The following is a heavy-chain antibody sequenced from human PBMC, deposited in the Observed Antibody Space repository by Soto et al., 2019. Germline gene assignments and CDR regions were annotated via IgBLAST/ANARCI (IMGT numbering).Heavy chain of an antibody. CDR3: ARDLMATGNYYYYGMDV. V-gene: IGHV1-18*01. D-gene: IGHD3-9*01. Sequence: ASVKVSCKASGYTFASYGFSWVRQAPGQGLEWMGWISAYNADTKYAQRFQGRVTMTIDTSTSTAYMELRSLRSDDTAVFYCARDLMATGNYYYYGMDVWGQGTTVTVSS. CDR1: GYTFASYG. CDR2: ISAYNADT. J-gene: IGHJ6*02.